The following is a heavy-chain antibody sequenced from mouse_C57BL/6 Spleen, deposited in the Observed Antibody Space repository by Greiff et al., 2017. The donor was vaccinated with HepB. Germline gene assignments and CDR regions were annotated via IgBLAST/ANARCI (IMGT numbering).Heavy chain of an antibody. CDR1: GFTFSDYY. CDR2: INYDGSST. CDR3: ARGGGNRAMDY. Sequence: EVMLVESEGGLVQPGSSMKLSCTASGFTFSDYYLAWVRQVPEKGLEWVANINYDGSSTYYLDSLKSRFIISRDNAKNILYLQMSSLKSEDTATYYCARGGGNRAMDYWGQGTSVTVSS. J-gene: IGHJ4*01. V-gene: IGHV5-16*01. D-gene: IGHD2-1*01.